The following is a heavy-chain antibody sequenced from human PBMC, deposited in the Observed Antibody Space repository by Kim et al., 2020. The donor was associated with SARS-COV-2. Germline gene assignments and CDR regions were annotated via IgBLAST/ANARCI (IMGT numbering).Heavy chain of an antibody. CDR3: AREPIAAAGSSAVDI. J-gene: IGHJ3*02. Sequence: SETLSLTCTVSGGSISSYYWSWIRQPPGKGLEWIGYIYYSGSTNYNPSLKSRVTISVDTSKNQFSLKLSSVTAADTAVYYCAREPIAAAGSSAVDIWGQGTMVTVSS. V-gene: IGHV4-59*13. CDR2: IYYSGST. CDR1: GGSISSYY. D-gene: IGHD6-13*01.